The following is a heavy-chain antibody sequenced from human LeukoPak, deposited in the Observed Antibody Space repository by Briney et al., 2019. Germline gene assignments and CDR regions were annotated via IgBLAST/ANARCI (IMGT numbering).Heavy chain of an antibody. J-gene: IGHJ4*02. CDR3: ARDPARGYSYGALY. Sequence: PGGSLRLSCAAPGFTFSDYYMSWIRQAPGKGLEWVSYISSSGSTIYYADSVKGRFTISRDNAKNSLYLQMNSLRAEDTAVYYCARDPARGYSYGALYWGQGTLVTVSS. D-gene: IGHD5-18*01. V-gene: IGHV3-11*04. CDR2: ISSSGSTI. CDR1: GFTFSDYY.